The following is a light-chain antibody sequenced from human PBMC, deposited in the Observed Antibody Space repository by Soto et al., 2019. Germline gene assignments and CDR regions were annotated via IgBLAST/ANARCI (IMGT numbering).Light chain of an antibody. Sequence: EVVMTQSPLSLPVTLGQPASISCRSSQSLVDSGGNTYFNWYHQRPGQSPRRLIYQVSNRDAGVPDRFSGSGSCTDFTLKISRVEAEDVGVYYCMQGTLWPWTFGQGTKVEIK. V-gene: IGKV2-30*01. CDR1: QSLVDSGGNTY. CDR2: QVS. CDR3: MQGTLWPWT. J-gene: IGKJ1*01.